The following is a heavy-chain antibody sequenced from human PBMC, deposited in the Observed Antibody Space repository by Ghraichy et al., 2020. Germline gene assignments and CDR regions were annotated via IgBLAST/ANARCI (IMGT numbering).Heavy chain of an antibody. CDR1: GGSISSYY. D-gene: IGHD6-13*01. V-gene: IGHV4-4*09. Sequence: SETLSLTCTVSGGSISSYYWSWIRQPPGKGLEWIGYIYTSGSTNYNPSLKSRVTISVDTSKNQFSLKLSSVTAADTAVYYCARHLGQLVSFAWFDPWGQGTLVTVSS. CDR2: IYTSGST. J-gene: IGHJ5*02. CDR3: ARHLGQLVSFAWFDP.